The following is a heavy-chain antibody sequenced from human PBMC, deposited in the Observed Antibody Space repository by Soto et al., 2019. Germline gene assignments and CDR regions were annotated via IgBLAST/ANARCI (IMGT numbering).Heavy chain of an antibody. CDR2: ISSSSTYI. J-gene: IGHJ4*02. Sequence: ESGGGLVKPGGSLRLSCAASGVTFSTYSMNWVRQAPGKDLEWVSSISSSSTYIYYADSVKGRFTISRDNAKNSLYLQMNSLRAEDTAVYYCASRSCTTGVCPFDSWGQGTLVTVSS. D-gene: IGHD2-8*01. V-gene: IGHV3-21*01. CDR1: GVTFSTYS. CDR3: ASRSCTTGVCPFDS.